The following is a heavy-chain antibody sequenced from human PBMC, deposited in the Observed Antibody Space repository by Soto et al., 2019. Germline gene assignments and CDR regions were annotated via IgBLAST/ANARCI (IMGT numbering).Heavy chain of an antibody. J-gene: IGHJ5*02. CDR1: GFTFSSYG. Sequence: QVQLVESGGGVVQPGRSLRLSCAASGFTFSSYGMHWVRQAPGKGLEWVAVISYDGSNKYYADSVKGRFTISRDNSKNTLYLQMNSLRAEDTAVYYCSKVADTAVWFDRWGQGTLVTVSS. CDR2: ISYDGSNK. D-gene: IGHD5-18*01. V-gene: IGHV3-30*18. CDR3: SKVADTAVWFDR.